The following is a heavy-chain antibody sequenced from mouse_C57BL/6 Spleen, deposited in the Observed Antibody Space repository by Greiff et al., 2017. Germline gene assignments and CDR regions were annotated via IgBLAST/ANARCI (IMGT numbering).Heavy chain of an antibody. J-gene: IGHJ2*01. Sequence: QVQLQQPGAELVMPGASVKLSCKASGYTFTSYWMHWVKQRPGQGLEWIGEIDPSDSYTNYTQKFKGKSTLTVDKSSSTAYLQLSSLTSEDSAVYYCARCWSHYFGRWGQSPTLSVSP. CDR1: GYTFTSYW. V-gene: IGHV1-69*01. CDR2: IDPSDSYT. D-gene: IGHD6-2*01. CDR3: ARCWSHYFGR.